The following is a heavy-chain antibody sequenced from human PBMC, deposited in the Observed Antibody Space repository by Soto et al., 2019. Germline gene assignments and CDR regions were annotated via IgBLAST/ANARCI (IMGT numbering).Heavy chain of an antibody. CDR1: GFTFSDYY. J-gene: IGHJ4*02. CDR2: ISSSGSAI. Sequence: GGSLRLSCAASGFTFSDYYMSWIRQAPGKGLEWISYISSSGSAIYHADSVKGRFTISRDNAKNSLYLQMNGLRAEDTAVYYCARDLKPREALAPYYFDYWGQGTLVTVSS. V-gene: IGHV3-11*01. CDR3: ARDLKPREALAPYYFDY. D-gene: IGHD1-1*01.